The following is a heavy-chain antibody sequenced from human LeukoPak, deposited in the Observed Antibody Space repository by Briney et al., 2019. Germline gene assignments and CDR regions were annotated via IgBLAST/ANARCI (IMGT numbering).Heavy chain of an antibody. CDR2: ISYDGSNK. CDR1: GFTFSSYD. V-gene: IGHV3-30*18. D-gene: IGHD3-16*02. J-gene: IGHJ4*02. Sequence: GGSLRLSCAASGFTFSSYDMHWVRQAPGKGLEWVAVISYDGSNKYYADSVKGRFTISRDNSKNTLYLQMNSLRAEDTAVYYCAKDSLLGVWGSYRFFDYWGQGTLVTVSS. CDR3: AKDSLLGVWGSYRFFDY.